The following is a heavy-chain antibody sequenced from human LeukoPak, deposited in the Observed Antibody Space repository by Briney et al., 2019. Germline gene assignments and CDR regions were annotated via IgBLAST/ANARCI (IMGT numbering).Heavy chain of an antibody. CDR1: GGSISSGGYS. V-gene: IGHV4-30-4*07. D-gene: IGHD3-22*01. CDR2: IYYSGST. CDR3: ARGSYDSSGYYFDY. J-gene: IGHJ4*02. Sequence: PSETLSLTCAVSGGSISSGGYSWSWIRQPPGKGLEWIGYIYYSGSTYYNPSLKSRVTISVDTSKNQFPLKLSSVTAADTAVYYCARGSYDSSGYYFDYWGQGTLVTVSS.